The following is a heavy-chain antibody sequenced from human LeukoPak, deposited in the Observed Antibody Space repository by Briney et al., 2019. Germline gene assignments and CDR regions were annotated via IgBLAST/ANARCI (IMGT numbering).Heavy chain of an antibody. D-gene: IGHD3-10*01. V-gene: IGHV3-72*01. CDR2: SRNKDNNYNT. Sequence: GGSLRLSCAASGFSLSDRFMDWVRQAPGPGLEWVERSRNKDNNYNTEYAAPVKGRFTISRDDSNNSLYLKMSSLNSEDTAVYFCVAMLRGVGYWGQGTLVTVSS. CDR3: VAMLRGVGY. CDR1: GFSLSDRF. J-gene: IGHJ4*02.